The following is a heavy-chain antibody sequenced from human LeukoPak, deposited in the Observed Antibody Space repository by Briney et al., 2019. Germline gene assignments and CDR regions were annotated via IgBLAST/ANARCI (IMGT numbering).Heavy chain of an antibody. D-gene: IGHD3-16*01. CDR2: INTGNGNT. Sequence: ASVMVSCKASGYTFTHYAMHWVRQAPGQSLEGMGWINTGNGNTKYSQKFQGRVTLTRDTSANTAYMEVTSLRSEDTAVYYCATRSASSYGGVFDFWGQGSLVIVSS. J-gene: IGHJ4*02. CDR1: GYTFTHYA. CDR3: ATRSASSYGGVFDF. V-gene: IGHV1-3*04.